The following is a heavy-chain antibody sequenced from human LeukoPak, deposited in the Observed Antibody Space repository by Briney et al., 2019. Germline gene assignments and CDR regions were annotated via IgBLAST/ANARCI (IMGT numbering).Heavy chain of an antibody. CDR1: GFTFSSYA. D-gene: IGHD2-15*01. CDR2: ISSNGGST. Sequence: GGSLRLSCAAPGFTFSSYAMHWVRQAPGKGLEYVSAISSNGGSTYYANSVKGRFTISRDNSKNTLYLQMGSLRAEDMAVYYCAKGYCSGGSCHYYFDYWGQGTLVTVSS. CDR3: AKGYCSGGSCHYYFDY. V-gene: IGHV3-64*01. J-gene: IGHJ4*02.